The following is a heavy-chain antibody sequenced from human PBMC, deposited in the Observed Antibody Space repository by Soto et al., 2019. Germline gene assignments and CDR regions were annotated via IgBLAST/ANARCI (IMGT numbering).Heavy chain of an antibody. CDR2: INHSGST. CDR3: ARGGYDLWSGYVYYYGMDV. J-gene: IGHJ6*02. D-gene: IGHD3-3*01. V-gene: IGHV4-34*01. CDR1: GGSFSGYY. Sequence: SSETLSLTCAVYGGSFSGYYWSWIRQPPGKGLEWIGEINHSGSTNYNPSLKSRVTISVDTSKNQFSLKLSSVTAADTAVYYCARGGYDLWSGYVYYYGMDVWGQGTTVTVSS.